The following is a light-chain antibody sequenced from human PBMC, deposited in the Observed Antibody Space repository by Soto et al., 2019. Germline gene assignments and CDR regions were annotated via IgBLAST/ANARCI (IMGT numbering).Light chain of an antibody. CDR2: EVT. J-gene: IGLJ3*02. V-gene: IGLV2-23*02. CDR1: SSDVGAHNL. CDR3: CSYAGSGTIV. Sequence: QSALTQPASVSGSPGQSITVSCTGTSSDVGAHNLVSWYQHQPGKDPRLIIYEVTKRPSGISHRFSGSKSDNTASLTISGGRQEDEAHYHCCSYAGSGTIVFGGGTKLTVL.